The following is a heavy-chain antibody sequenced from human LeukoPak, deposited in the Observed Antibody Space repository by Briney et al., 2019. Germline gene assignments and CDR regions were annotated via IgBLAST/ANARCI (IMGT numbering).Heavy chain of an antibody. CDR3: AKDRAIVATINDY. J-gene: IGHJ4*02. CDR2: ISGSGGST. Sequence: PGGSLRLSCAASGFTFSSYAMSWVRQAPGKGLEWVSDISGSGGSTYYADSVKGRFAISRDNSKNTLYLQMNSLRAEDTAVYYCAKDRAIVATINDYWGQGTLVTVSS. V-gene: IGHV3-23*01. D-gene: IGHD5-12*01. CDR1: GFTFSSYA.